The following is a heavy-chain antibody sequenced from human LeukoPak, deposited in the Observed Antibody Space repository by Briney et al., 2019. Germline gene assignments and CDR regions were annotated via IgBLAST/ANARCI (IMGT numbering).Heavy chain of an antibody. V-gene: IGHV4-4*02. D-gene: IGHD3-22*01. CDR1: GGSISSSNW. CDR2: IYHSGSA. Sequence: SGTLSLTCAVSGGSISSSNWWSWVRQPPGKGLEWIGEIYHSGSANYNPSLKSRVTIPVDKSKNQFSLKLSSVTAADTAVYYCASAGHDGSGYKVCWGQGTLVTVSS. J-gene: IGHJ4*02. CDR3: ASAGHDGSGYKVC.